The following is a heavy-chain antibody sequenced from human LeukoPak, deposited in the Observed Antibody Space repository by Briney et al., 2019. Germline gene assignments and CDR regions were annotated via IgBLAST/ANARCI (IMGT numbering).Heavy chain of an antibody. Sequence: PSETLSLTCTVSGGSISSYYWSWIRQPAGKGLEWIGRIYTSGSTNYNPSLKSRVTMSVDTSKNQFSLKLSSVTAADTAVYYCARSYYYDSSARGGNWFDPWGQGTLVTVFS. CDR2: IYTSGST. V-gene: IGHV4-4*07. J-gene: IGHJ5*02. CDR1: GGSISSYY. D-gene: IGHD3-22*01. CDR3: ARSYYYDSSARGGNWFDP.